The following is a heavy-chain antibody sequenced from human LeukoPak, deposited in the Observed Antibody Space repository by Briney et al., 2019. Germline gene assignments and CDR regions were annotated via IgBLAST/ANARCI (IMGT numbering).Heavy chain of an antibody. CDR2: IWYDGSNK. V-gene: IGHV3-33*01. CDR1: GFTFRTYG. CDR3: ARDRSVRYFDY. Sequence: PGRSLRLSCAASGFTFRTYGMHWVRQAPGKGLERVAFIWYDGSNKYYADSEKGRFTLSRDNSKNTLSLQMNSLRAEDTAVYYCARDRSVRYFDYWGQGTLVTVSS. J-gene: IGHJ4*02. D-gene: IGHD1-26*01.